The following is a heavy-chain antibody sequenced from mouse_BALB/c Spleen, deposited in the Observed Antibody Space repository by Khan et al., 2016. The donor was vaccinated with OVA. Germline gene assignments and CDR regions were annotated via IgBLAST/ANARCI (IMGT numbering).Heavy chain of an antibody. V-gene: IGHV2-9*02. D-gene: IGHD1-1*01. CDR1: GFSLTSYG. CDR2: MWAGGST. Sequence: QVQLQQSGPGLVAPSQSLSIICTVSGFSLTSYGVHWVRQPPGKGLEWLGVMWAGGSTNYNSALMSRLSISIDNSKSQVFLKMNSLQTDDTAMYYCARTYYGSAGFAYWGQGTLVTVSA. CDR3: ARTYYGSAGFAY. J-gene: IGHJ3*01.